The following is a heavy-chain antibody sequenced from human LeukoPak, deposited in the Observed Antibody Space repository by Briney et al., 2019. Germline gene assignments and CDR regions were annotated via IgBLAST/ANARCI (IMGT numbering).Heavy chain of an antibody. J-gene: IGHJ4*02. CDR3: ANSKGSIGPNVATEY. Sequence: GGSLRLSCAASGFSFSSYGMHWVRQAPGKGLEWVAFIQNDGNNKYYADSVKGRFTISRDNSKNTLYLQMNSLRPEDTAMYYCANSKGSIGPNVATEYWGQGTLVTVSS. CDR1: GFSFSSYG. CDR2: IQNDGNNK. D-gene: IGHD6-25*01. V-gene: IGHV3-30*02.